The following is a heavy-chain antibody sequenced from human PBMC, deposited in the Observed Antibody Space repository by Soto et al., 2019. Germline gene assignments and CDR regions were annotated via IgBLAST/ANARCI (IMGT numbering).Heavy chain of an antibody. V-gene: IGHV1-69*02. CDR3: ARGDWLKDLTINWFDP. J-gene: IGHJ5*02. Sequence: QVQLVHSGAEVKKPGSSVKVSCKASGGTFSSYTISWVRQAPGQGLEWMGRIIPILGIANYAQKFQGRVTITADKSTSTAYMELSSLRSEDTAVYYCARGDWLKDLTINWFDPWGQGTLVTVSS. CDR2: IIPILGIA. CDR1: GGTFSSYT. D-gene: IGHD2-21*01.